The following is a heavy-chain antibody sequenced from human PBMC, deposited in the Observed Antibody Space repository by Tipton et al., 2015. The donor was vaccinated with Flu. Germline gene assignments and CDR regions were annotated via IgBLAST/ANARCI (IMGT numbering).Heavy chain of an antibody. CDR3: ARDEGYCSSTSCYFFAFDI. Sequence: QLVQSGAEVKKPGSSVKVSCKASGGTFSSYAISWVRQAPGQGLEWMGGIIPIFGTANYAQKFQGRVTITADESTSTAYMELSSLRSEDTAVYYCARDEGYCSSTSCYFFAFDIWGQGTMVTVSS. V-gene: IGHV1-69*01. CDR1: GGTFSSYA. CDR2: IIPIFGTA. J-gene: IGHJ3*02. D-gene: IGHD2-2*01.